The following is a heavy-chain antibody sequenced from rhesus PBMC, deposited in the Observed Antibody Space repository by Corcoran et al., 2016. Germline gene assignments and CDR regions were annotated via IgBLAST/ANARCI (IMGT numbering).Heavy chain of an antibody. CDR1: GGSISDSYR. V-gene: IGHV4S10*01. J-gene: IGHJ4*01. Sequence: QVQLQESGPGVVKPSETLSLTCAVSGGSISDSYRWSWIRQPPGKGLEWIGYIYGSSTSTNYNPSLKSRVTFSKDTSKNQCSLKLSSVTAADTAVYYCARDIAAAGIDYWGQGVLVTVSS. CDR3: ARDIAAAGIDY. CDR2: IYGSSTST. D-gene: IGHD6-25*01.